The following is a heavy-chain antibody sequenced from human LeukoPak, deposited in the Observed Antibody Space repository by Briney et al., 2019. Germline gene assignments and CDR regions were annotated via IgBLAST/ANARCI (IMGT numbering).Heavy chain of an antibody. V-gene: IGHV1-69*13. CDR1: GGTFSSYA. J-gene: IGHJ4*02. CDR2: IIPIFGTA. D-gene: IGHD6-19*01. CDR3: ARDLSSGWYYFDY. Sequence: ASVKVSCKASGGTFSSYAISWVRQAPGQGLEWMGGIIPIFGTANYAQKFRGRVTITADESTSTAYMELSSLRSEDTAVYYCARDLSSGWYYFDYWGQGTLVTVSS.